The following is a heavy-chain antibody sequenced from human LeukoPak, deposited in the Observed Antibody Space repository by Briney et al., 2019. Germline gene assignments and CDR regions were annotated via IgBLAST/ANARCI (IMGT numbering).Heavy chain of an antibody. D-gene: IGHD4-17*01. V-gene: IGHV4-30-4*01. CDR1: NGSISSGDYY. CDR2: IFYSGST. J-gene: IGHJ4*02. CDR3: ATSSSAVTPDFDY. Sequence: PSQTLSLTCTVSNGSISSGDYYWNWIRQPPGKGLEWIGYIFYSGSTYYNPSLRSRVTISVDTSKNQFSLKVRSVTAADTAVYYCATSSSAVTPDFDYWGQGTLVTVSS.